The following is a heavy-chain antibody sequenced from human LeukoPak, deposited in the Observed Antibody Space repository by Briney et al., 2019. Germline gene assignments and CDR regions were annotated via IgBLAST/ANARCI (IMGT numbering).Heavy chain of an antibody. CDR3: ARDISTVTTLII. CDR2: IIPIFGTA. Sequence: ASVKVSCKAPGGTFSIYAISWVRQAPGQGLEWMGGIIPIFGTANYAQKFQGRVTITTDESTSTAYMELSSLRSEDTAVYYCARDISTVTTLIIWGQGTLVTVSS. V-gene: IGHV1-69*05. J-gene: IGHJ4*02. CDR1: GGTFSIYA. D-gene: IGHD4-17*01.